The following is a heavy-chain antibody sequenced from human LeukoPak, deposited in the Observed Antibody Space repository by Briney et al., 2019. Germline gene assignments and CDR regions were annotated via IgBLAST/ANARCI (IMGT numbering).Heavy chain of an antibody. CDR1: GGSFSGYY. D-gene: IGHD3-22*01. J-gene: IGHJ6*02. CDR3: ARGLYYYYGMDV. Sequence: PSETLSLTCAVYGGSFSGYYWSWIRQPPGKGLEWIGYIYYSGSTNYNPSLKSRVTIPVDTSKNQFSLKLSSVTAADTAVYYCARGLYYYYGMDVWGQGTTVTVSS. V-gene: IGHV4-59*01. CDR2: IYYSGST.